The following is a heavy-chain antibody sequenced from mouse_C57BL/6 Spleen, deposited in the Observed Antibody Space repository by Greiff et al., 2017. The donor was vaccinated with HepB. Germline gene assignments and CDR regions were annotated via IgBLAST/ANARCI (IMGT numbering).Heavy chain of an antibody. V-gene: IGHV14-4*01. CDR2: IDPENGDT. CDR1: GFNIKDDY. D-gene: IGHD2-5*01. Sequence: EVKLQESGAELVRPGASVKLSCTASGFNIKDDYMHWVKQRPEQGLEWIGWIDPENGDTEYASKFQGKATITADTSSNTAYLQLSSLTSEDTAVYYCTKRSIVTTSYFDYWGQGTTLTVSS. J-gene: IGHJ2*01. CDR3: TKRSIVTTSYFDY.